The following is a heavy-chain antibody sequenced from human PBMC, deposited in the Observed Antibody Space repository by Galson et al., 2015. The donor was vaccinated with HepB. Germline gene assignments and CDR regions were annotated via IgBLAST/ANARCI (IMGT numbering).Heavy chain of an antibody. CDR3: SRDRGYTFGYRSDGMDV. CDR1: GGSINSGTYY. CDR2: VYSSGTT. Sequence: SETLSLTCSVSGGSINSGTYYWGWIRRPPGKGLEWIGSVYSSGTTYHNPSLRSRVTISLNTSKNQISLKLTSVTAADTAVYYCSRDRGYTFGYRSDGMDVWGQGTTVTVSS. J-gene: IGHJ6*02. D-gene: IGHD5-18*01. V-gene: IGHV4-39*07.